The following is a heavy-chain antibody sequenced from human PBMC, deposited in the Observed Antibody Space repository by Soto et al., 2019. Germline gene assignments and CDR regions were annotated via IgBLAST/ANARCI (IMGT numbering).Heavy chain of an antibody. V-gene: IGHV3-13*01. Sequence: GWSLRLACASSVFTFISYDMQWVRHATGKGLEWVSAIGTAGDTYYPGSVKGRFTISRENAKNSLYLQMNSLRAGDTAVYYCARLGVVGATVRGYYYYGMDVWGQGTTVTVSS. CDR1: VFTFISYD. D-gene: IGHD1-26*01. J-gene: IGHJ6*02. CDR3: ARLGVVGATVRGYYYYGMDV. CDR2: IGTAGDT.